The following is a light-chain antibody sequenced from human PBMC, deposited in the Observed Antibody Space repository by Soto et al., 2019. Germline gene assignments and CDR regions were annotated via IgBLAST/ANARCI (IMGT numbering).Light chain of an antibody. CDR1: QSISSY. J-gene: IGKJ4*01. CDR3: QQRSNWPLA. Sequence: DIVLTQSPATLSLSPGERATLSCRASQSISSYLAWYQQTPGQAPRLLIYDASTRATGIPARFSGSGSGTDFTLTISSLEPEDFAVYYCQQRSNWPLAFGGGTRVEIK. CDR2: DAS. V-gene: IGKV3-11*01.